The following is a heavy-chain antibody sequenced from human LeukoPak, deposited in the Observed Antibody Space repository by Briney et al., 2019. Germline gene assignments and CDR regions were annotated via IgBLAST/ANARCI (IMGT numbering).Heavy chain of an antibody. CDR3: ARGLMVYATIAVDY. J-gene: IGHJ4*02. Sequence: GGSLRLSCAASGFTLSSNYMSWVRQAPGKGLEWVSVIYSGGSTYYADSVKGRFTISRDNSKNTLYLQMNSLRAEDTAVYYCARGLMVYATIAVDYWGQGTLVTVSS. CDR1: GFTLSSNY. D-gene: IGHD2-8*01. V-gene: IGHV3-53*01. CDR2: IYSGGST.